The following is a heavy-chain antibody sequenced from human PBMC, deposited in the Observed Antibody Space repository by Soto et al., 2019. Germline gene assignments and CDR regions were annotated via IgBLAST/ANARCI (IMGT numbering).Heavy chain of an antibody. CDR1: GLTFSSYA. J-gene: IGHJ4*02. V-gene: IGHV3-23*01. CDR3: GAGEWELLGSVDY. CDR2: ISGSGGST. Sequence: EVQLLESGGGLVQPGGSLRLSCAASGLTFSSYAMSWVRQAPGKGLEWVSAISGSGGSTYYADSVKGRFTTSRDNSKNTLYLQMNSLRAEDTAVYYCGAGEWELLGSVDYWGQGTLVTVSS. D-gene: IGHD1-26*01.